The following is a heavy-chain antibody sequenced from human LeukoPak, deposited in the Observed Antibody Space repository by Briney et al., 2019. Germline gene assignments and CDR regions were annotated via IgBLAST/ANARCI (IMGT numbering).Heavy chain of an antibody. V-gene: IGHV1-46*01. J-gene: IGHJ4*02. CDR1: GYTFTSYY. CDR2: INPSGGST. D-gene: IGHD3-22*01. Sequence: ASVKVSCKASGYTFTSYYMHWVRQAPGQGLEWMGIINPSGGSTSYAQKFQGRVTMTRDTSTSTVYMELSSLRSEDTDVYYCAKSNSLYYYDSSGITPLYFDYWGQGTLVTVSS. CDR3: AKSNSLYYYDSSGITPLYFDY.